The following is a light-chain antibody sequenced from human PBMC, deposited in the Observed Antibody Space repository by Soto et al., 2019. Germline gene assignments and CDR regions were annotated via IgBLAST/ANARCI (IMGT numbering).Light chain of an antibody. J-gene: IGLJ1*01. Sequence: QSVLTQPASVSGSPGQSITISCTGTSSDVGGYNSVSWYQQHPGKAPKLMIYEVSNRPSGVSNRFSGSKSGNTASLTVSGLQAEDEADYYCSSFKSSSTRYVFGNGNKVTV. CDR3: SSFKSSSTRYV. V-gene: IGLV2-14*01. CDR2: EVS. CDR1: SSDVGGYNS.